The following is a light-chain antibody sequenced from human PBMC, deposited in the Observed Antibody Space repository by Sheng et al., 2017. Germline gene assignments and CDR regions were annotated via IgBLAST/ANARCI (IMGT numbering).Light chain of an antibody. CDR3: VQYHIVPHA. Sequence: DIQMTQSPSSLAASVGDTVTLTCRASQGLVNSLAWYQQRSGIAPRLLVYAANILANGVPSRFSGSGSGADYTLTIASLQPEDSATYFCVQYHIVPHAFGHGTKLEIK. V-gene: IGKV1-NL1*01. CDR1: QGLVNS. J-gene: IGKJ2*01. CDR2: AAN.